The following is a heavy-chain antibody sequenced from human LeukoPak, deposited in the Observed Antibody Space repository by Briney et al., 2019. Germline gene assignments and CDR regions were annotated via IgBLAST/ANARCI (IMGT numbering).Heavy chain of an antibody. CDR1: TFNFSSYW. CDR2: IHGDGRSS. CDR3: ATGSGSYYDS. Sequence: PGGSLRLSCEASTFNFSSYWMHWVRHAPGKRLVWVSYIHGDGRSSNYADSVKGRLTISRDNAKNTLYLQMNSLRAEDTAVYYCATGSGSYYDSWGQGTLVTVSS. V-gene: IGHV3-74*01. D-gene: IGHD3-10*01. J-gene: IGHJ4*02.